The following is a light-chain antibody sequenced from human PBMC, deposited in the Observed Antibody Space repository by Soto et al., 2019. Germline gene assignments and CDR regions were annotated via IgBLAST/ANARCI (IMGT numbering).Light chain of an antibody. CDR1: QTISSW. CDR2: KAS. J-gene: IGKJ1*01. Sequence: DIQMTQSPSTLSGSVGDRVTITCRASQTISSWLAWYQQKPGKAPKLLIYKASTLKSGVPSRFSGSGSGTEFTLTISSLQLDDFATYYCQQYNSYPGTFGQGTKVDIK. V-gene: IGKV1-5*03. CDR3: QQYNSYPGT.